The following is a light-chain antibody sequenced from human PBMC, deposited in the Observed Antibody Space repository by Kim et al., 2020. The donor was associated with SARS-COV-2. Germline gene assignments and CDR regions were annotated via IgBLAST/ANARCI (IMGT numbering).Light chain of an antibody. J-gene: IGKJ5*01. CDR1: HIISRW. Sequence: DIQMTQSPSSVSASVGDRVTITCRASHIISRWMAWYQQKPGKAPKLLIYAASSLQSGVPSRFSGSGSGTDFTLTINSLQPEDFATDYCQQANSFPITFGQGTRLEIK. V-gene: IGKV1-12*01. CDR2: AAS. CDR3: QQANSFPIT.